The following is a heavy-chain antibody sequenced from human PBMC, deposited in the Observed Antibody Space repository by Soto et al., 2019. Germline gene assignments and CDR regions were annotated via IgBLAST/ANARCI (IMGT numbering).Heavy chain of an antibody. V-gene: IGHV3-23*01. D-gene: IGHD2-15*01. CDR2: ISGSGGST. CDR1: GFTFSSYA. Sequence: GGSLRLSCAASGFTFSSYAMSWVRQAPGKGLEWVSAISGSGGSTYYADSVKGRFPISRDNSKNTLYLQINSLRAEETAVYYCAKVNIVVVVAATASNFDYWGQGTLVTVSS. J-gene: IGHJ4*02. CDR3: AKVNIVVVVAATASNFDY.